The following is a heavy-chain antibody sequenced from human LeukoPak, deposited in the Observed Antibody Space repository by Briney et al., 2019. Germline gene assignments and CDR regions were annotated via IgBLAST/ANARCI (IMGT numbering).Heavy chain of an antibody. J-gene: IGHJ5*02. Sequence: SEALSLTCTVSGGSVSSGSYYWSWIRQPPGKGLEWIGYIYYSGSTNYNPSLKSRVTISVDTSKNQFSLKLSSVTAADTAVYYCARGIVVVPAAISGWFDPWGQGTLVTVSS. CDR2: IYYSGST. CDR3: ARGIVVVPAAISGWFDP. CDR1: GGSVSSGSYY. D-gene: IGHD2-2*02. V-gene: IGHV4-61*01.